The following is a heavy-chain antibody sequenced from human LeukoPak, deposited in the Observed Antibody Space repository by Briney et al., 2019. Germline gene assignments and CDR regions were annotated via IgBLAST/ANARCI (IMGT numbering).Heavy chain of an antibody. CDR3: ARRPDYAPLFDS. CDR1: GDSFSTTC. J-gene: IGHJ4*02. CDR2: IYPRDCDS. V-gene: IGHV5-51*01. Sequence: GESLRSSCKASGDSFSTTCPGWVRQMPAKGREWRGIIYPRDCDSRYSPAFQGHGTFSSGKATDTAYLLRMSLKAPETAIYYCARRPDYAPLFDSWGEGDLVTVSS. D-gene: IGHD4-17*01.